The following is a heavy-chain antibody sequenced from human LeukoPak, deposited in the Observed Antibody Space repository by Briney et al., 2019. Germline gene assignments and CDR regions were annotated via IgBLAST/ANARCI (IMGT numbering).Heavy chain of an antibody. CDR2: ISSNGGST. CDR1: GFTFSSYA. CDR3: VKGGSTVTTLEYFQH. Sequence: PGGSLRLSCSASGFTFSSYAMHWVRQAPGKALEYFSAISSNGGSTYYADSVKGRFTISRDNSKNTLYLQMSSLRAEDTAVYYCVKGGSTVTTLEYFQHWGQGTLVTVSS. D-gene: IGHD4-17*01. V-gene: IGHV3-64D*09. J-gene: IGHJ1*01.